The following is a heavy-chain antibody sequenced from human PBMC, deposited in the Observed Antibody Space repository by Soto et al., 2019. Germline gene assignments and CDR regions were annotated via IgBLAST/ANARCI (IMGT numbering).Heavy chain of an antibody. CDR1: GGTFSSYA. CDR3: ARYYYDSRDLAATYDYGMXV. V-gene: IGHV1-69*13. Sequence: SVKVSCKASGGTFSSYAISWVRQAPGQGLEWMGGIIPIFGTANYAQKFQGRVTITADESTSTAYMELSSLRSEDTAVYYCARYYYDSRDLAATYDYGMXVWGQGTTVXVSS. D-gene: IGHD3-22*01. J-gene: IGHJ6*02. CDR2: IIPIFGTA.